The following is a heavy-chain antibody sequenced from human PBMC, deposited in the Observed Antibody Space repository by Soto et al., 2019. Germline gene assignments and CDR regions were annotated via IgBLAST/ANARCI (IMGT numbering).Heavy chain of an antibody. Sequence: EVQLVESGGGLVKPGGSLRLSCAASGFTFSYYSMNWVRQAPGKGLEWVSSISSSSTYINYADALKGRFSVSRDNSNNSRFIFMNSLRAEDTAVYYCARGHGTGLYGSSWCPRYWCQGTLVTVSS. CDR2: ISSSSTYI. V-gene: IGHV3-21*01. J-gene: IGHJ4*02. D-gene: IGHD6-13*01. CDR3: ARGHGTGLYGSSWCPRY. CDR1: GFTFSYYS.